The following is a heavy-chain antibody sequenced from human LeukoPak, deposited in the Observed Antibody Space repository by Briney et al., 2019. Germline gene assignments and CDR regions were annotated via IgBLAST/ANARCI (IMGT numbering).Heavy chain of an antibody. D-gene: IGHD5-12*01. CDR3: ARTNVDIVATGIDY. V-gene: IGHV4-59*12. J-gene: IGHJ4*02. Sequence: SETLSLTCTVSGASIHDDHFTWIRQPPGRGLEWIGFVYYRGSAKYNPSLESRVTISVDKSKNQFSLKLSSVTAADTAVYYCARTNVDIVATGIDYWGQGTLVTVSS. CDR2: VYYRGSA. CDR1: GASIHDDH.